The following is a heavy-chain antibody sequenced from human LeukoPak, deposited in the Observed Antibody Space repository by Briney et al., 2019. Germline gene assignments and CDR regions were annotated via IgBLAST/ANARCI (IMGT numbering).Heavy chain of an antibody. V-gene: IGHV3-48*01. J-gene: IGHJ4*02. CDR3: ARGRGQLAHPYYFDY. CDR1: GFMFSSYS. Sequence: PGGSLRLSCAASGFMFSSYSMNWVRQAPGKGLEWVSYISSSSSTIYYADSVKGRFTISRDNARNSLYLQMNSLRAEDTAVYYCARGRGQLAHPYYFDYWGQGTLVTVSS. D-gene: IGHD6-6*01. CDR2: ISSSSSTI.